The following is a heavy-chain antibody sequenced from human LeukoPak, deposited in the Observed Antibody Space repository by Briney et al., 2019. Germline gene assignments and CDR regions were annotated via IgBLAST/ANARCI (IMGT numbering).Heavy chain of an antibody. CDR2: IYHSGST. J-gene: IGHJ4*02. Sequence: PSETLSLTCAVSGYSISSGYYWGRIRQPPGKGLEWIGSIYHSGSTYYNPSLKSRVAISVDTSKNQFSLKLSSVTAADTAVYYCARKTTYYYDSSGYYYETSQFDYWGQGTLVTVSS. CDR1: GYSISSGYY. CDR3: ARKTTYYYDSSGYYYETSQFDY. D-gene: IGHD3-22*01. V-gene: IGHV4-38-2*01.